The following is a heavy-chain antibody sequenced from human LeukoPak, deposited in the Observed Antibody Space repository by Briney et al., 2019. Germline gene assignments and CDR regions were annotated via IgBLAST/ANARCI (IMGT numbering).Heavy chain of an antibody. J-gene: IGHJ4*02. CDR3: ARDKGDYDTSGSLFVF. CDR1: GFTFSSYS. D-gene: IGHD3-22*01. CDR2: ISSGSSYK. V-gene: IGHV3-21*01. Sequence: PGGSLRLSCAASGFTFSSYSMNWVRQAPGKGLEWVSSISSGSSYKYYADSVKGRFTISRDNAKNSLYLQMNSLGAEDTAVYYCARDKGDYDTSGSLFVFGGQGTLVTVSS.